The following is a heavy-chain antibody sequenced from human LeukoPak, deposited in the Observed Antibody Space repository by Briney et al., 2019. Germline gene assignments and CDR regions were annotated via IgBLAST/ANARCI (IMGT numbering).Heavy chain of an antibody. CDR2: IKQDGSEK. Sequence: EAGGSLRLSCAASGFTFSSYWMSWVRQAPGKGLEWVANIKQDGSEKYYVDSVKGRFTISRDNAKNSLYLQMNSLRAEDTAVYYCARDRYYYDSSGYLNYWGQGTLVTVSS. V-gene: IGHV3-7*01. CDR1: GFTFSSYW. CDR3: ARDRYYYDSSGYLNY. D-gene: IGHD3-22*01. J-gene: IGHJ4*02.